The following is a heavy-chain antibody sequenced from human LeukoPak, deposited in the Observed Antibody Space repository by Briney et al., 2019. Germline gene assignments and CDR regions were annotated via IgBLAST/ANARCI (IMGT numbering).Heavy chain of an antibody. J-gene: IGHJ4*02. V-gene: IGHV4-30-4*08. Sequence: SQTLSLTCTVSGGSISSGSYYWSWIRQPAGKGLEWIGYIYYSGSTYYNPSLKSRVTISVDTSKNQFSLKLSSVTAADTAVYYCARVLAVFGVVIPRYYFDYWGQGTLVTVSS. D-gene: IGHD3-3*01. CDR3: ARVLAVFGVVIPRYYFDY. CDR2: IYYSGST. CDR1: GGSISSGSYY.